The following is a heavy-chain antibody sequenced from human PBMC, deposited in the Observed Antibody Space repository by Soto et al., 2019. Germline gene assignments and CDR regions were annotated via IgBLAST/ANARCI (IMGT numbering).Heavy chain of an antibody. D-gene: IGHD3-3*01. CDR1: GGSISSGDYY. V-gene: IGHV4-30-4*01. CDR3: ARDNILGILYGGMDV. Sequence: SETLSLTCTVSGGSISSGDYYWSWIHQPPGKGLEWIGYIYYSGSTYYNPSLKSRVTISVDTSKNQFSLKLSSVTAADTAVYYCARDNILGILYGGMDVWGQGTTVTVSS. CDR2: IYYSGST. J-gene: IGHJ6*02.